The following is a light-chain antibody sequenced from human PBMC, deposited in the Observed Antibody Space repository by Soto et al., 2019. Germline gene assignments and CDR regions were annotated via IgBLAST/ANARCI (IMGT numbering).Light chain of an antibody. CDR3: QQYNSYSWT. CDR2: DAS. J-gene: IGKJ1*01. V-gene: IGKV1-5*01. CDR1: QSISSW. Sequence: DIQMTQSPSTLSASVGDRVTITCRASQSISSWLAWYQQKPGKAPKLLIYDASSLESGVPSRVSGSGSWTEFSLTISSLQPDEFATYYCQQYNSYSWTFGQGTKVEIK.